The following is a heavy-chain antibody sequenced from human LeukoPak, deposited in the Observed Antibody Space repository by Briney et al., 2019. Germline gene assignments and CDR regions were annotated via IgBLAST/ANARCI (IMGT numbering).Heavy chain of an antibody. Sequence: GRSRRLSWSPSTFALTSFSINWVRQAPGKGMEWLSYISRSSTDIYYADSLKGRFNISRDNAKNSLYLQMNSLRPDDTAIYYCARAIASYGDSAYWGQGTLVTVSS. CDR1: TFALTSFS. D-gene: IGHD2-21*02. V-gene: IGHV3-21*06. J-gene: IGHJ4*02. CDR2: ISRSSTDI. CDR3: ARAIASYGDSAY.